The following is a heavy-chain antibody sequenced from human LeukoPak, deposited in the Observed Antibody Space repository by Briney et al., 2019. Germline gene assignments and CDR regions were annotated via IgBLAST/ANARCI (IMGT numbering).Heavy chain of an antibody. V-gene: IGHV3-30-3*01. CDR1: GFTFSSYA. CDR3: ARSPGRIPYFDY. J-gene: IGHJ4*02. CDR2: ISYDGSNK. D-gene: IGHD2-21*01. Sequence: GGSLRLSCAASGFTFSSYAMSWVRQAPGKGLEWVAVISYDGSNKYYADSVKGQFTISRDNSKNTLYLQMNSLRAEDTAVYYCARSPGRIPYFDYWGQGTLVTVSS.